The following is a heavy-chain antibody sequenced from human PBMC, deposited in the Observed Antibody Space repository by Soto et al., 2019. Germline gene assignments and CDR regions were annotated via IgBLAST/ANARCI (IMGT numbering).Heavy chain of an antibody. CDR3: ARDAPGSSSWYPGDFDY. D-gene: IGHD6-13*01. J-gene: IGHJ4*02. CDR2: IRSSRTI. Sequence: EVQLVESGGGVVQPGGSLRLSCAASGFTFSSYSMNWVRQAPGEGLEWVSYIRSSRTIYYADSVKGRFTISRDNAKNSLYLQMNSLRAEDTAVYYCARDAPGSSSWYPGDFDYWGQGTLVTVSS. CDR1: GFTFSSYS. V-gene: IGHV3-48*01.